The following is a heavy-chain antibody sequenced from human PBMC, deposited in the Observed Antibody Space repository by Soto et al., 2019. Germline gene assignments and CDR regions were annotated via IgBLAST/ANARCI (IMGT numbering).Heavy chain of an antibody. CDR1: GYTFTSYG. Sequence: ASVKVSCKASGYTFTSYGISWVRQAPGQGPEWMGWISAYNGNTDYAQKLQGRVTMTTDTSTSTAYMELRSLRSDDTAVYYCARKSSSWPRFDYWGQGTLVTVSS. J-gene: IGHJ4*02. V-gene: IGHV1-18*01. CDR2: ISAYNGNT. D-gene: IGHD6-13*01. CDR3: ARKSSSWPRFDY.